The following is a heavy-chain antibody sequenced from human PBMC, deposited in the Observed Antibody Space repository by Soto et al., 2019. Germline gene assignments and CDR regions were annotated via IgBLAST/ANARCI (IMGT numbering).Heavy chain of an antibody. CDR1: AYPFTSYG. CDR3: ARGFLSVLPYYYYGLDV. J-gene: IGHJ6*02. Sequence: QVQLVQSGVEVKNPGASVRVSCKASAYPFTSYGISWVRQAPGQGLEWMGWISVYNGNTNYAREFQGRVTLTTDTSTSTACMELRSLRSDDTAVYYCARGFLSVLPYYYYGLDVWGQGTTFIVSS. D-gene: IGHD2-15*01. V-gene: IGHV1-18*01. CDR2: ISVYNGNT.